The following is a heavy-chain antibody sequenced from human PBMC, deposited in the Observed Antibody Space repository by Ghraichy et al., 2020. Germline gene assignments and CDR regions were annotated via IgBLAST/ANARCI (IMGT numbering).Heavy chain of an antibody. Sequence: SCSASGFTFSNYGMHWVRQAPGKGLEWVAFIQFDGANKFYADSVKGHFTVSRDNSRNTLYLEINSLRPDDSAVYSCAKSSRGGRTNYFDFWGRGTLVTVSA. D-gene: IGHD3-16*01. CDR2: IQFDGANK. V-gene: IGHV3-30*02. CDR1: GFTFSNYG. CDR3: AKSSRGGRTNYFDF. J-gene: IGHJ4*02.